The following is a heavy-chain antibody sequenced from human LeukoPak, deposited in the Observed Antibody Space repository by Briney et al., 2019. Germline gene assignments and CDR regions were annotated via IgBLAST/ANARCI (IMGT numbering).Heavy chain of an antibody. CDR3: ARGAAAGFLYYYYMDV. V-gene: IGHV1-69*05. J-gene: IGHJ6*03. CDR1: GGTFSSYA. CDR2: IIPIFGTA. Sequence: SVKVSCKASGGTFSSYAISWVRQAPGQGLEWMGGIIPIFGTANYAQKFQGRVTITTDESTSTAYMELSSLRSEDTAVYYCARGAAAGFLYYYYMDVWGKGTTVTVSS. D-gene: IGHD6-13*01.